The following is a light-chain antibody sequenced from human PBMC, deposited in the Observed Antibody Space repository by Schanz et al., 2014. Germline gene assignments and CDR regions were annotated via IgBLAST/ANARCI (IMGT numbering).Light chain of an antibody. J-gene: IGKJ1*01. CDR3: QQRSNRPRT. V-gene: IGKV3-11*01. Sequence: DIVLTQSPATLSLSPGERATLSCRASQSVSSYLAWYQHIPGQAPRLLIYDTSNRATGIPARFSGSGSGTDFTLTISSLEPEDFAVYYCQQRSNRPRTFGQGTKVEIK. CDR1: QSVSSY. CDR2: DTS.